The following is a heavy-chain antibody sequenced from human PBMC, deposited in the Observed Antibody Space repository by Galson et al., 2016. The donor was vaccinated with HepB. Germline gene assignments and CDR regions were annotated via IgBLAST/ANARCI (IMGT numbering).Heavy chain of an antibody. CDR2: IFPGDSDT. Sequence: QSGAEVKKDGASLKISCKASGYTFNRYWIGWVRQTPEKGLEWMGMIFPGDSDTRYSPSFQGQVTISADKSITTAYLQWTTLKTSDTAMYYCVRLEALYWELEGWDFQFWGQGTPLIVSS. D-gene: IGHD2-15*01. J-gene: IGHJ1*01. CDR1: GYTFNRYW. V-gene: IGHV5-51*01. CDR3: VRLEALYWELEGWDFQF.